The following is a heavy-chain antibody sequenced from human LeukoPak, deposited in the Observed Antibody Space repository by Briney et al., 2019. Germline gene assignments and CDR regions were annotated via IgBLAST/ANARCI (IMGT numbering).Heavy chain of an antibody. CDR2: IYYSGST. CDR1: GGSISSSSYY. D-gene: IGHD7-27*01. J-gene: IGHJ3*02. Sequence: PSETLSLTCTVSGGSISSSSYYWGWIRQPPGKGLEWIGSIYYSGSTYYNPSLKSRVTISVDTSKNQFSLKLSSVTAADTAVYYCASLTNWGFCNAFDIWGQGTMVTVSS. CDR3: ASLTNWGFCNAFDI. V-gene: IGHV4-39*01.